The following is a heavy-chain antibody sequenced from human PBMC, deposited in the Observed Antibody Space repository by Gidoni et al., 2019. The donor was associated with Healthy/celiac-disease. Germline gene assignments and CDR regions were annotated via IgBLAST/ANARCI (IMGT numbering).Heavy chain of an antibody. CDR2: IWYDGSNK. D-gene: IGHD3-16*01. CDR1: GFTFSSYG. V-gene: IGHV3-33*01. CDR3: ARGSLGLDY. J-gene: IGHJ4*02. Sequence: QVQLVESGGGVVQPGRSLRLSCAASGFTFSSYGMHWVRQAPGKGLEWVTVIWYDGSNKYYADSVKGRFTISRDNSKNTLYLQMNSLRAEDTAVYYCARGSLGLDYWGQGTLVTVSS.